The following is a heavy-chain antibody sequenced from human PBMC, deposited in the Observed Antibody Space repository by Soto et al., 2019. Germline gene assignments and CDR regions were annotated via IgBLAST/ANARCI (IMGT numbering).Heavy chain of an antibody. V-gene: IGHV1-18*01. CDR3: ARDKEDGHQLLYVSIAAAPGYAFDI. D-gene: IGHD2-2*02. J-gene: IGHJ3*02. CDR2: ISAYNGNT. Sequence: ASVKVSCKASGYTFTSYGISWVRQAPGQGLEWMGWISAYNGNTNYAQKLQGRVTMTTDTSTSTAYMELRSLRSDDTAVYYCARDKEDGHQLLYVSIAAAPGYAFDIWGQGTMVTVSS. CDR1: GYTFTSYG.